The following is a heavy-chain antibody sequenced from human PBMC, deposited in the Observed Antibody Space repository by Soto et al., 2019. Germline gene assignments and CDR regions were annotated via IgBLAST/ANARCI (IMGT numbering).Heavy chain of an antibody. CDR2: ISHDGRGT. Sequence: QVQLVESGGGMVQPGTSLRLSCAASGFTFNSLSLHWVRQRPDKGLEWVAVISHDGRGTFYADFVKGRFTVSRDNSKNTIYLQVNSLIAEDTAVYYCAREPYGDSQYFDYWGQGTLVTVSS. J-gene: IGHJ4*02. CDR3: AREPYGDSQYFDY. D-gene: IGHD2-21*02. CDR1: GFTFNSLS. V-gene: IGHV3-30*04.